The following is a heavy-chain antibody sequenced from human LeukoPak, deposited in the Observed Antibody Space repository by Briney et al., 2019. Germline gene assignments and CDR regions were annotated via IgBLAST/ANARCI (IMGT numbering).Heavy chain of an antibody. V-gene: IGHV3-33*01. Sequence: RGSLRLSCAASGFSLSSYGVHWVRQAPGKGLEWVAVIWYDGSNKYYADSVKGRFTISRDNPKNTLYLQMDSLRAEDTAVYYCARGYSGYDVYFDYWGQGTLVTVSS. CDR2: IWYDGSNK. D-gene: IGHD5-12*01. CDR3: ARGYSGYDVYFDY. J-gene: IGHJ4*02. CDR1: GFSLSSYG.